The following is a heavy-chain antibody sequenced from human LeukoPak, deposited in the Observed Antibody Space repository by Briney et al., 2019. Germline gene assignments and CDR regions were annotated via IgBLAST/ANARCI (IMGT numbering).Heavy chain of an antibody. CDR2: IRYDGSNK. J-gene: IGHJ4*02. CDR1: GFSFSSYG. D-gene: IGHD3-22*01. V-gene: IGHV3-30*02. Sequence: SGGSLRLSCVASGFSFSSYGMHWVRQAPGKGLEWVAFIRYDGSNKYYGDSVKGRFTISRDNSMSTLFPQMNSLRVEDTAVYYCAKYFRESSGASPLDYWGQGTRVTVSS. CDR3: AKYFRESSGASPLDY.